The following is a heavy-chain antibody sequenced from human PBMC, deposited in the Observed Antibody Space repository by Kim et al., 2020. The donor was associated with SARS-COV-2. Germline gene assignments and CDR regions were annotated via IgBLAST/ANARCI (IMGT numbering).Heavy chain of an antibody. CDR3: TRDHRYCSSTSCRKSHAFDI. Sequence: GGSLRLSCTASGFTFGDYAMSWVRQAPGKGLEWVGFIRSKAYGGTTEYAASVKGRFTISRDDSKSIAYLQMNSLKTEDTAVYYCTRDHRYCSSTSCRKSHAFDIWGHGTMVTVSS. J-gene: IGHJ3*02. CDR1: GFTFGDYA. D-gene: IGHD2-2*01. CDR2: IRSKAYGGTT. V-gene: IGHV3-49*04.